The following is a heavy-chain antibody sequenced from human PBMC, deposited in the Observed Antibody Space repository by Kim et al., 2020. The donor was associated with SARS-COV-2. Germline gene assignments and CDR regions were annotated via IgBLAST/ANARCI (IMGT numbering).Heavy chain of an antibody. D-gene: IGHD1-1*01. CDR3: ARSGTVTNY. Sequence: SETLSLTCTVSGGSISSSSYYWGWIRQPPGKGLEWIGSIYYSGSTYYNPSLKSRVTISVDTSKNQFSLKLSSVTAADTAVYYCARSGTVTNYWGQGTLVTVSS. J-gene: IGHJ4*02. CDR1: GGSISSSSYY. CDR2: IYYSGST. V-gene: IGHV4-39*01.